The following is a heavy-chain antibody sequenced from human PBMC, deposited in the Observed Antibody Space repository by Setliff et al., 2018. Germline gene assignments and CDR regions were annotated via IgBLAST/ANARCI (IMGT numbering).Heavy chain of an antibody. J-gene: IGHJ5*02. CDR1: GFTFSSYA. D-gene: IGHD6-13*01. CDR2: ISASGDTT. CDR3: ARDPPYSSSWYGSNWFDP. V-gene: IGHV3-23*01. Sequence: PGGSLRLSCAASGFTFSSYAMSWVRQAPGKGLEWVSAISASGDTTYYADSVKGRFTISRDISKNTLYLQMNSLRAEDTAVYYCARDPPYSSSWYGSNWFDPWGQGTLVTVSS.